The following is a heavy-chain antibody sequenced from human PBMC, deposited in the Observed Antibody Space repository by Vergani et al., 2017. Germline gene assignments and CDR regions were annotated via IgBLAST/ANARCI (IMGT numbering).Heavy chain of an antibody. J-gene: IGHJ3*02. V-gene: IGHV3-72*01. CDR3: ARLGYCSSTTCRQAFDI. Sequence: EAQLVESGGGLVQPGGSLRLSCAASGFTFSDHYMDWVRQAPGKGLEWVGRTRNKANSYTTEYAASVKGRFTISRDDSKNSLYLQMNSLKIEDTAVYYCARLGYCSSTTCRQAFDIWGQGTMVTVSS. CDR1: GFTFSDHY. D-gene: IGHD2-2*01. CDR2: TRNKANSYTT.